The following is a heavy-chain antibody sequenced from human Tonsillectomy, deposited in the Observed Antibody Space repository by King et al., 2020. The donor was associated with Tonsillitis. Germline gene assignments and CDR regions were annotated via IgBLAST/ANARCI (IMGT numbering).Heavy chain of an antibody. CDR3: ARGGSIAARRHLDY. V-gene: IGHV3-74*01. CDR1: GFTFSSYW. J-gene: IGHJ4*02. Sequence: VQLVESGGGLVQPGGSLRLSCAASGFTFSSYWMHWVRQAPGKGLVWVSRINTDGSSTSYADSVKGRFTISRDNAKNTLYLQMNSLRAEDTAVYYCARGGSIAARRHLDYWGQGTLVTVSS. CDR2: INTDGSST. D-gene: IGHD6-6*01.